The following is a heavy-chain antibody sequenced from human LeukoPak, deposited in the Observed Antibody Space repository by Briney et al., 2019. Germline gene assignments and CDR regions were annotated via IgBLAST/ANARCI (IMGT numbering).Heavy chain of an antibody. Sequence: GGSLRLSCTASGFTFSSYRMHWVRQAPGKELVWVSRINSDGGSTSYADSVKGRFTISRDNAKNTLYLQMNSLRAEDTAVYYCARRIQGMAPYYFDYWGQGTLVTVSS. CDR3: ARRIQGMAPYYFDY. D-gene: IGHD5-24*01. CDR2: INSDGGST. CDR1: GFTFSSYR. J-gene: IGHJ4*02. V-gene: IGHV3-74*01.